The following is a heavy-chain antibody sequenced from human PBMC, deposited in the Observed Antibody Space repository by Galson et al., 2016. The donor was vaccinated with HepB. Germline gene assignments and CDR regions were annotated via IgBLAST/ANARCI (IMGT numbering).Heavy chain of an antibody. CDR3: ARNWLELQAPLDS. V-gene: IGHV3-48*01. CDR1: GFTFKTYS. CDR2: IVSSGSVI. D-gene: IGHD1-7*01. Sequence: SLRLSCAASGFTFKTYSMNWVRQAPGKGLEWISYIVSSGSVIYYADSVKGRFTISRDNAKNSLYLQMNSLRVEDTAVYYCARNWLELQAPLDSWGQVTLVTVSS. J-gene: IGHJ5*01.